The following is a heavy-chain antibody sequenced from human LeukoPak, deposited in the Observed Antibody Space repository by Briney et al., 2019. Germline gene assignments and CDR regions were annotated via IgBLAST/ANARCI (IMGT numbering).Heavy chain of an antibody. Sequence: PGGSLRLSCASSGFTVNSNYTTWVRQAPGKGLEWVSVIYSGGDTFYADSVKGRFTISRDNSKNILYLQMNNLRAEDTAVYYCATDSTTVPGRDYWGQGALVTVSS. J-gene: IGHJ4*02. CDR2: IYSGGDT. CDR1: GFTVNSNY. D-gene: IGHD6-19*01. CDR3: ATDSTTVPGRDY. V-gene: IGHV3-66*01.